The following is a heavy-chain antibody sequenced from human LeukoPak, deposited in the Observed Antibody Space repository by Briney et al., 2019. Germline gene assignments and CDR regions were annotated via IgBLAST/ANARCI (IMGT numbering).Heavy chain of an antibody. CDR2: IYHSGST. V-gene: IGHV4-38-2*02. Sequence: SETLSITCTVSGYSISSGYYWGCIRQPPGKGLEWIGSIYHSGSTYYNPSLKSRVTISVDTSKNQFSLKLSSVTAADTAVYYCARADSSGYYYFDYWGQGTLVTVSS. D-gene: IGHD3-22*01. J-gene: IGHJ4*02. CDR3: ARADSSGYYYFDY. CDR1: GYSISSGYY.